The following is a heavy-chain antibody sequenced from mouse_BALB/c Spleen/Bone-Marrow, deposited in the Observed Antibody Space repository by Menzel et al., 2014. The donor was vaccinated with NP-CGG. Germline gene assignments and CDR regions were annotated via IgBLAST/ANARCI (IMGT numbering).Heavy chain of an antibody. Sequence: EVMLVESGGGLVQPGGSLKLSCAASGFDFSRYWMSWVRQAPGKGLQWIGEINPESNTINYTPSLKDKFIISRDNAKNTLYLQMSKVRSEDTALYCCARLGSYGWFAYWGQGTLVTVSA. CDR3: ARLGSYGWFAY. V-gene: IGHV4-1*02. CDR2: INPESNTI. CDR1: GFDFSRYW. J-gene: IGHJ3*01. D-gene: IGHD2-3*01.